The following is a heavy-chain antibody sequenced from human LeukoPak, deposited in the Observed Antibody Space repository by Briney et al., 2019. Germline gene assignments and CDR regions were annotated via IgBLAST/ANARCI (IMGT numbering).Heavy chain of an antibody. CDR2: IKQDGSEK. V-gene: IGHV3-7*01. D-gene: IGHD2-21*02. CDR1: GFTFSSYW. CDR3: ARVRTNCGGDCHYFDY. Sequence: GGSLRLSCAASGFTFSSYWMSWVRQAPGKGLEWVANIKQDGSEKYYVDSVKGRFTISRDNAKNSLYLQMNSLRAEDTAVYYCARVRTNCGGDCHYFDYWGQGTLVTVSS. J-gene: IGHJ4*02.